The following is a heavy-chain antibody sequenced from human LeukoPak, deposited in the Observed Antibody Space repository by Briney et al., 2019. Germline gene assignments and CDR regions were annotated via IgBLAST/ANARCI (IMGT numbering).Heavy chain of an antibody. CDR2: INSDGSAT. V-gene: IGHV3-74*01. J-gene: IGHJ4*02. CDR3: ARDPVIGGYSGYEGLD. CDR1: GFTFDDYG. D-gene: IGHD5-12*01. Sequence: GGSLRLSCAASGFTFDDYGMSWVRQAPGKGLVWVSRINSDGSATSYADSVKGRFTISRDNAKNTLYLQMNSLRAEDTAVYYCARDPVIGGYSGYEGLDWGQGTLVTVSS.